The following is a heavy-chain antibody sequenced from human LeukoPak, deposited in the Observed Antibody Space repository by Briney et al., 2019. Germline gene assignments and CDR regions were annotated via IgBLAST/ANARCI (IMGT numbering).Heavy chain of an antibody. Sequence: GRSLRLSCAASGFTFSSYAMHWVRQAPGKGLEWVAVISYDGSNKYYADSVKGRFTISGDNSKNTLYLQMDSLRAEDTAVYYCARAYPDANGDYWGQGTLVTVSS. CDR2: ISYDGSNK. D-gene: IGHD1-14*01. V-gene: IGHV3-30*04. CDR3: ARAYPDANGDY. J-gene: IGHJ4*02. CDR1: GFTFSSYA.